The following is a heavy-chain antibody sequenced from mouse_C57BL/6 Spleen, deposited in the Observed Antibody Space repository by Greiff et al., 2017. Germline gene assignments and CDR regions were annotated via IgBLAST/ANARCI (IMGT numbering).Heavy chain of an antibody. CDR1: GYTFTDYN. V-gene: IGHV1-18*01. CDR3: AREGLRGGFAY. Sequence: EVQLVESGPELVKPGASVKIPCKASGYTFTDYNMDWVKQSHGKSLEWIGDINPNNGGTIYNQKFKGKATLTVDKSSSTAYMELRSLTSEDTAVYYCAREGLRGGFAYWGQGTLVTVSA. D-gene: IGHD2-4*01. J-gene: IGHJ3*01. CDR2: INPNNGGT.